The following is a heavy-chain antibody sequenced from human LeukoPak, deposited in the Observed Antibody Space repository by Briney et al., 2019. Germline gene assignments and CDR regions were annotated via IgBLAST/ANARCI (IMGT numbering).Heavy chain of an antibody. CDR3: ASPNYYGSGSYYRDYYYYYYMDV. D-gene: IGHD3-10*01. CDR1: GGTFSSYA. J-gene: IGHJ6*03. Sequence: SVKVSCKASGGTFSSYAISWVRQAPGQGLEWMGGIIPIFGTANYAQKFQGRVTITADKSTSTAYMELSSLRSEDTAVYYCASPNYYGSGSYYRDYYYYYYMDVWGKGTTVTVSS. CDR2: IIPIFGTA. V-gene: IGHV1-69*06.